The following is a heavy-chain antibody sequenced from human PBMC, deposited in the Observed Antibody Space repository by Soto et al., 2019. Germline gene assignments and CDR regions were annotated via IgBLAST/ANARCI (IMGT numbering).Heavy chain of an antibody. Sequence: GGSLRLSCAASGFTFYNYAMSWVRQAPGKGLEWVSATGVSGGSTYSANSVKGRFTISRDDSKNTLYLQMSSLRVEDTAVYFCAKISGYWKEGYSYYYYMDVWGKGTTVTVSS. CDR2: TGVSGGST. CDR1: GFTFYNYA. D-gene: IGHD1-1*01. J-gene: IGHJ6*03. V-gene: IGHV3-23*01. CDR3: AKISGYWKEGYSYYYYMDV.